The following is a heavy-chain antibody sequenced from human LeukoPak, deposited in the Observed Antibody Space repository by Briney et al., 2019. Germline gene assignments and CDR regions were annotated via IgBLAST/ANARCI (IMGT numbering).Heavy chain of an antibody. CDR1: GFIFSDYW. CDR2: IKQDASAI. V-gene: IGHV3-7*01. J-gene: IGHJ5*02. D-gene: IGHD2-2*01. Sequence: GGSLRLSCAASGFIFSDYWMNWVRQAPGKGLQWVANIKQDASAIYYMDSVKGRFTISRDNAKNSLYLQMNSLRVEDTAVYYCARGFSSTPNWFDPWGQGTLVAVSS. CDR3: ARGFSSTPNWFDP.